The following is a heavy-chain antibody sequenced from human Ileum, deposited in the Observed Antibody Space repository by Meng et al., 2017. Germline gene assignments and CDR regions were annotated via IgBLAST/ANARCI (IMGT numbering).Heavy chain of an antibody. CDR2: IHHSGST. Sequence: QEHTQEHGPGLLKPSGTLSLTCAGSGGSISTSDCWSWVRQPPGKGLEWIGEIHHSGSTNYNPSLKSRVTISVDKSKNQFSLKLNSVTAADTAVYYCAREWSGSYRHFDYWGQGTLVTVSS. CDR1: GGSISTSDC. CDR3: AREWSGSYRHFDY. V-gene: IGHV4-4*02. J-gene: IGHJ4*02. D-gene: IGHD1-26*01.